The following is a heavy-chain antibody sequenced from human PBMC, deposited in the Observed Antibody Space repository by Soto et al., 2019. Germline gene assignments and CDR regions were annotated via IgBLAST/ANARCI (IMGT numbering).Heavy chain of an antibody. D-gene: IGHD5-18*01. CDR2: LYYSGST. CDR3: ARGLRVHSYGLGWFDP. Sequence: QVQLQESGPGLVKPAQTLSLTCKVSGCSISSGGYHWSWNRPQPGKGLEWIGYLYYSGSTYHNTSLNSRVTVALEKSKHQYSLKLGSVTDGDTDVYYCARGLRVHSYGLGWFDPWGQGTVVSVSS. V-gene: IGHV4-31*03. CDR1: GCSISSGGYH. J-gene: IGHJ5*02.